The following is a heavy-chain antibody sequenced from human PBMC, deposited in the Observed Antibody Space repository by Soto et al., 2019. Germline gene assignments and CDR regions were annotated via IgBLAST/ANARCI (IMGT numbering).Heavy chain of an antibody. CDR2: SSTYNGNT. CDR1: GYTFTSFG. D-gene: IGHD4-17*01. Sequence: QVQLVQSGAGVKRPGASVKVSCKASGYTFTSFGISWVRHAPGQGLEWMGWSSTYNGNTDYAQKLQGRVTMTTDTSTRTAYMELRSLRSDDTAVYYCARTDYADAFDVWGQGTMVTVSS. V-gene: IGHV1-18*01. CDR3: ARTDYADAFDV. J-gene: IGHJ3*01.